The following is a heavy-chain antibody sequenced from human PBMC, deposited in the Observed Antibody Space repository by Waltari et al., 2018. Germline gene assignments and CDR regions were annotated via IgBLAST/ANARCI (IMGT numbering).Heavy chain of an antibody. V-gene: IGHV4-34*01. CDR3: ARGQGEGADV. Sequence: QVQLQQWGAGLLKPSETLSLTCVVNGGPFTPFYCTWVRPPPGKGLEWIGDSNQGETTQDNPSLRSRVTISVDRARNQISLTLTSVTAADTAVYYCARGQGEGADVWAQGTAVTVS. D-gene: IGHD1-26*01. CDR1: GGPFTPFY. J-gene: IGHJ6*02. CDR2: SNQGETT.